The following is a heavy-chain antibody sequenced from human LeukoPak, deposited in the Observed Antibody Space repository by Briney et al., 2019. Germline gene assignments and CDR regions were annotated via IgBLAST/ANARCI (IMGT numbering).Heavy chain of an antibody. CDR1: GYTFTGYY. J-gene: IGHJ6*03. CDR2: ISAYNGNT. CDR3: ARSHTAGSYYYYYYYMDV. Sequence: ASVKVSCKASGYTFTGYYMHWVRQAPGQGLEWMGWISAYNGNTNYAQKLQGRVTMTTDTSTSTAYMELRSLRSDDTAVYYCARSHTAGSYYYYYYYMDVWGKGTTVTISS. V-gene: IGHV1-18*04. D-gene: IGHD1-26*01.